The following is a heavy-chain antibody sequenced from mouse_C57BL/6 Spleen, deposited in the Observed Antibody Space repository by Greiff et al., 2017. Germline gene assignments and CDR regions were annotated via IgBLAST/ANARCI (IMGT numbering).Heavy chain of an antibody. J-gene: IGHJ3*01. V-gene: IGHV1-69*01. CDR2: IDPSDSYT. D-gene: IGHD3-2*02. CDR1: GYTFTSYW. Sequence: VQLQQPGAELVMPGASVKLSCKASGYTFTSYWMHWVQQRPGQGLEWIGEIDPSDSYTNYNQKFKGKSTLTVDKSSSTAYMQLSSLTSEDSAVYYCARVRELRLRGFAYWGQGTLVTVSA. CDR3: ARVRELRLRGFAY.